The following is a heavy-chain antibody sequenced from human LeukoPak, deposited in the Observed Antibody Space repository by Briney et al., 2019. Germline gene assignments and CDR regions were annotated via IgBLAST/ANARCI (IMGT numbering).Heavy chain of an antibody. CDR3: VSFYETY. J-gene: IGHJ4*02. CDR1: GLYFSRHW. CDR2: IKGDGIST. D-gene: IGHD2/OR15-2a*01. Sequence: GGSLRLFCPVRGLYFSRHWMYWVRHAPPQGVVWVSRIKGDGISTNYADSVKGRFTISKDNAENTVYLQMNSLRAEDTAVYYCVSFYETYWGRGTLVTVSS. V-gene: IGHV3-74*01.